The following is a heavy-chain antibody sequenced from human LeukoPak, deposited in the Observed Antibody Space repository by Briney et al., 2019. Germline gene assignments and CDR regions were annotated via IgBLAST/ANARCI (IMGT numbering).Heavy chain of an antibody. CDR2: IPSNGGTT. CDR1: VAPSVVTT. Sequence: VGSLCPSPALSMVAPSVVTTGAVSQAPGKGLEYVSGIPSNGGTTYYADSVKGRFTISRDNSTTTVYLRMMSLRVEDTTLYFCVRDIVVVTATSACWGKGPLVTVSS. J-gene: IGHJ4*02. V-gene: IGHV3-64D*06. CDR3: VRDIVVVTATSAC. D-gene: IGHD2-21*02.